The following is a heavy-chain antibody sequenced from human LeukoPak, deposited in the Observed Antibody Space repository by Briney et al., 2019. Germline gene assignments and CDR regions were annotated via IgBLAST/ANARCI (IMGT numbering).Heavy chain of an antibody. Sequence: GGSLRLSCAASGFIFSSYWMTWVRQAPGKGLEWVANIKQDGSEKYYVDSVKGRFSISRDNAKNSLFLQMYSLRAEDTAVYYCAKVSSRTYYYGSGSTTDPLHDAFDIWGQGTMVTVSS. CDR1: GFIFSSYW. V-gene: IGHV3-7*03. D-gene: IGHD3-10*01. CDR2: IKQDGSEK. CDR3: AKVSSRTYYYGSGSTTDPLHDAFDI. J-gene: IGHJ3*02.